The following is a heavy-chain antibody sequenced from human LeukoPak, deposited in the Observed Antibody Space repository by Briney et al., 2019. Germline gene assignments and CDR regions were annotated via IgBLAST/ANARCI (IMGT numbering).Heavy chain of an antibody. Sequence: SVKVSCKASGGTFGSYAISWVRQAPGQGLEWMGGIIPIFGTANYAQKFQGRVTITTDESTSTAYMELSSLRSEDTAVYCCARDRGGGLAAAASYFDYWGQGTLVTVSS. J-gene: IGHJ4*02. V-gene: IGHV1-69*05. CDR1: GGTFGSYA. CDR3: ARDRGGGLAAAASYFDY. CDR2: IIPIFGTA. D-gene: IGHD6-13*01.